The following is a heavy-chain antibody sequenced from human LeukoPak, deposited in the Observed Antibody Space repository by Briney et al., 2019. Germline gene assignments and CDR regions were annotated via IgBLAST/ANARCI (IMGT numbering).Heavy chain of an antibody. Sequence: GGSLRLSCAASGFTFSSYGMHWVRQAPGKGLEWVAVISYDGSNKYYADSVKGRFTISRDNSKNTLYLQMNSLRAEDTAMYYCAREGEYYAESGNLIDAVDVWGQGTMVTVSS. D-gene: IGHD3-10*01. V-gene: IGHV3-30*03. CDR3: AREGEYYAESGNLIDAVDV. J-gene: IGHJ3*01. CDR1: GFTFSSYG. CDR2: ISYDGSNK.